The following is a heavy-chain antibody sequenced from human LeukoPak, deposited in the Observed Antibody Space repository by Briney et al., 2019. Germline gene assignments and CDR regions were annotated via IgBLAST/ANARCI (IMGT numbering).Heavy chain of an antibody. CDR1: GFTVSSNY. V-gene: IGHV3-66*02. CDR2: IYSGGST. D-gene: IGHD3-10*01. J-gene: IGHJ4*02. Sequence: GGSLRLAWAASGFTVSSNYMSWVRQAPGKGLEWVSVIYSGGSTYYEDSGKGRFTISRDNSKNTLYLQMNSLRAEDTAVYYCARDREGYYGSGSYVYWGQGTLSPSPQ. CDR3: ARDREGYYGSGSYVY.